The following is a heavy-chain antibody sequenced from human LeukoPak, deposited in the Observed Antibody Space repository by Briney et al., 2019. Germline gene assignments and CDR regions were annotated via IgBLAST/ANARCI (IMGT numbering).Heavy chain of an antibody. V-gene: IGHV1-2*02. CDR1: GYTLTDNY. Sequence: GASVKVSCKASGYTLTDNYMHWVRQAPGQGLEWMGWNNPNNGGTNYAQKFQGRVTMTWDTSISTAYMELSRLTSDVTAVYYCARDPPSSIAGRPIFDYWGQGTLVTVSS. CDR3: ARDPPSSIAGRPIFDY. D-gene: IGHD6-6*01. CDR2: NNPNNGGT. J-gene: IGHJ4*02.